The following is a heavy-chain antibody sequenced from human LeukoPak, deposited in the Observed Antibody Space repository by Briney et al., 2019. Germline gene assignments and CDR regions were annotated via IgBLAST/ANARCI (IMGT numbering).Heavy chain of an antibody. Sequence: ASVKVSCKASGYTFTSYGFSWVRQAPGQGLEWMGWISTYYGNTNYAQKLQDRVTMTTDTSTSTAYMELTSLRSDDTAVYYCARAGTTRYYFDYWGQGTLVTVSS. CDR3: ARAGTTRYYFDY. V-gene: IGHV1-18*01. J-gene: IGHJ4*02. CDR1: GYTFTSYG. D-gene: IGHD1-1*01. CDR2: ISTYYGNT.